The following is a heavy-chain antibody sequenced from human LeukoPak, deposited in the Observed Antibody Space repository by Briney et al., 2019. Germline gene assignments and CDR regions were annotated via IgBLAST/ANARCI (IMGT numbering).Heavy chain of an antibody. D-gene: IGHD3-22*01. V-gene: IGHV3-30*04. Sequence: GGSLRLSCAASGFIFSSYAMHWVRQAPDKGLEWVAVISHDGSDKYYADSVKGRFSISRDNAKNSLFLQMNTLRVEDTAVYYCARDVVGYYDSSGYYLSASDIWGQGTMVTVSS. J-gene: IGHJ3*02. CDR1: GFIFSSYA. CDR3: ARDVVGYYDSSGYYLSASDI. CDR2: ISHDGSDK.